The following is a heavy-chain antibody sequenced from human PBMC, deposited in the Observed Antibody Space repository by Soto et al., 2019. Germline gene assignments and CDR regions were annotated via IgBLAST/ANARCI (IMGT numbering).Heavy chain of an antibody. J-gene: IGHJ4*02. D-gene: IGHD1-26*01. V-gene: IGHV5-10-1*03. CDR2: IDPSDSYT. Sequence: EVQLVQSGAEVKKPGESLRISCKGSGYSFTSYLISWVRQMPGKGLEWMGRIDPSDSYTNYSPSFQGHVNISVDKSISTAYLQWSSLKASDIAMYYCARHTGSYYGSDYWGQGTLVTVSS. CDR1: GYSFTSYL. CDR3: ARHTGSYYGSDY.